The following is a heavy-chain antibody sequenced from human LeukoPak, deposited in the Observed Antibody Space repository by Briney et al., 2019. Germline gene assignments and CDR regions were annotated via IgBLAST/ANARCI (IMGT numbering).Heavy chain of an antibody. Sequence: QAGGSLRLSCAASGFTFDDYAMHWVRQAPGKGLEWVSGISWNSGSIGYADSVKGRFTISRDNAKNSLYLQMNSLRAEDTALYYCAKDNNYDILTGGYFDYWGQGTLVTVPS. D-gene: IGHD3-9*01. CDR3: AKDNNYDILTGGYFDY. J-gene: IGHJ4*02. CDR1: GFTFDDYA. V-gene: IGHV3-9*01. CDR2: ISWNSGSI.